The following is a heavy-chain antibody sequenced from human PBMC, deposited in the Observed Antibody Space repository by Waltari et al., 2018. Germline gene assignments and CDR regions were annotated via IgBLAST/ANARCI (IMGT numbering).Heavy chain of an antibody. CDR1: GGTFSSYA. Sequence: QVQLVQSGAEVKKPGSSVKVSCKASGGTFSSYAISWAGQGLEWMGGIIPIFGTANYAQKFQGRVTITADESTSTAYMELSSLRSEDTAVYYCARDIYSSGWYSAFDIWGQGTMVTVSS. J-gene: IGHJ3*02. D-gene: IGHD6-19*01. V-gene: IGHV1-69*01. CDR2: IIPIFGTA. CDR3: ARDIYSSGWYSAFDI.